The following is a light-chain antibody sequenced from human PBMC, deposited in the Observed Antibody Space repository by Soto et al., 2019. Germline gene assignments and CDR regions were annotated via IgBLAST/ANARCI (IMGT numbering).Light chain of an antibody. J-gene: IGLJ2*01. V-gene: IGLV2-8*01. CDR3: SSYAGSYTYVV. CDR1: SSDVGGYNY. Sequence: QSALTQPPSASGSPGQLVTISCTGTSSDVGGYNYVSWYQKNPGKAPRLMIYEVSKRPSGVPGRFSGSKSGNTASLTVSGLQAEDEADYYCSSYAGSYTYVVFGGGTKLTVL. CDR2: EVS.